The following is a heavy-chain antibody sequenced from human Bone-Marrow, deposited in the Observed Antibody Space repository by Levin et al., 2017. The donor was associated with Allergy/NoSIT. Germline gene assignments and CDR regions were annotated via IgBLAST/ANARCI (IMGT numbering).Heavy chain of an antibody. CDR1: RFTFSSYA. Sequence: GGSLRLSCAASRFTFSSYALHWVRQAPGKGLEWVSLISYDGSTKYYADSVQGRFIISRDNSQKTLYLQLSSLRVEDTAVYFCARDLGDGYNAWGTFDVWGQGTVVTVS. CDR3: ARDLGDGYNAWGTFDV. J-gene: IGHJ3*01. CDR2: ISYDGSTK. D-gene: IGHD5-24*01. V-gene: IGHV3-30*04.